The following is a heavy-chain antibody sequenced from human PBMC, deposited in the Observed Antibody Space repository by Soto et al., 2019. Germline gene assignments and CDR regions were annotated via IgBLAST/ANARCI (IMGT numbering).Heavy chain of an antibody. Sequence: EMQLVESGGGFVQHGGSLRLSCAASGFSIRGYSMIWVRQAPGKGLEWVSYISGSGTTIYYADSVKGRFTISRDNAKNSVYLQMNSLGDEDTAVYYCARGAGYGDYGGYWGQGTLVTVSS. CDR2: ISGSGTTI. CDR1: GFSIRGYS. D-gene: IGHD4-17*01. CDR3: ARGAGYGDYGGY. V-gene: IGHV3-48*02. J-gene: IGHJ4*02.